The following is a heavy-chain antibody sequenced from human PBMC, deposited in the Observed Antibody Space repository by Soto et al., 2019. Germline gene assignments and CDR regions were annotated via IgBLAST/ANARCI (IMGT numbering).Heavy chain of an antibody. J-gene: IGHJ5*02. CDR1: GRSFRGYY. V-gene: IGHV4-34*01. CDR2: INHSGST. Sequence: SETLTLTGTVYGRSFRGYYWRWIRQPPGKGLEWIGEINHSGSTNYNPSLKSRVTISVDTSKNQFSLKLSSVTAADTAVYYCARGYSSGWFEPWGQGTLVPVPS. D-gene: IGHD5-18*01. CDR3: ARGYSSGWFEP.